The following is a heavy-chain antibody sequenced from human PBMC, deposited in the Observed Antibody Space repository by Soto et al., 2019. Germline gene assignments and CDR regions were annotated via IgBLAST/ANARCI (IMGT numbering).Heavy chain of an antibody. CDR3: ARAVMWWSSRPHFAY. V-gene: IGHV4-31*03. CDR1: GGSISSGGYY. Sequence: SETLSLACTVSGGSISSGGYYWSWIRQHPGKGLEWIGYIYYSGSTYYNPSLKSRVTISVDTSKNQFSLKLSSVTAADTAVYYCARAVMWWSSRPHFAYWGQGTLVTVSS. J-gene: IGHJ4*02. D-gene: IGHD2-21*01. CDR2: IYYSGST.